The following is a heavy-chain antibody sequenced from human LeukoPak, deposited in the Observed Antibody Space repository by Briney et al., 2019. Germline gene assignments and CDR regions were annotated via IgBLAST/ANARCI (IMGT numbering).Heavy chain of an antibody. V-gene: IGHV4-38-2*02. CDR2: VSHSGST. Sequence: SETLSLTCTVSGYSISSDYYWGWIRQPPGKGLEWIASVSHSGSTYYNPSLKSRVTISVDTSKDQFSLKVTSVTAADTALYYCARERIERYTYASSDFDYWGRGTLVTVSS. D-gene: IGHD5-18*01. CDR1: GYSISSDYY. CDR3: ARERIERYTYASSDFDY. J-gene: IGHJ4*02.